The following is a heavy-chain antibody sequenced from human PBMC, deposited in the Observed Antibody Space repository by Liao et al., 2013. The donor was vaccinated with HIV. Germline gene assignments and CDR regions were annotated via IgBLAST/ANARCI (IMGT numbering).Heavy chain of an antibody. CDR1: GGSISSYY. Sequence: QVQLQESGPGLVKPSETLSLTCTVSGGSISSYYWSWIRQPAGKGLEWIGRIYSSGSTHHNPSFRSRVTISVDTSKKQFSLQLHSVTAADTAIYFCTRGVRYSSLFDLWGQGTRVTVSS. CDR3: TRGVRYSSLFDL. V-gene: IGHV4-4*07. D-gene: IGHD3-9*01. CDR2: IYSSGST. J-gene: IGHJ4*02.